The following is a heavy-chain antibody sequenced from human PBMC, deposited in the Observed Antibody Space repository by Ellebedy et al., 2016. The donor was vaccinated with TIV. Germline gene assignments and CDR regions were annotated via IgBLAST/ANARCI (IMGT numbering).Heavy chain of an antibody. CDR1: GFTFSSYW. CDR3: ARDFSEGYIYGCNY. D-gene: IGHD5-18*01. J-gene: IGHJ4*02. V-gene: IGHV3-7*01. Sequence: GESLKISCAASGFTFSSYWMSWVRQAPGKGLEWVANIKQDGSEKYYVDSVKGRFTISRDNAKNSLYLQMNSLRAEDTAVYYCARDFSEGYIYGCNYWGQGTLVTVSS. CDR2: IKQDGSEK.